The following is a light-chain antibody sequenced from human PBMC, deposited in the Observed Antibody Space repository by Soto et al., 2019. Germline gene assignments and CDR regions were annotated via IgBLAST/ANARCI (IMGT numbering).Light chain of an antibody. Sequence: SYELPRPPSVSVAPGQTATISCGGDDVGGKSVQWYQQKPGQAPVLVLYDARDRPSGIPERFSGSNSGNTATLTISWVEAGDEADFYCQVWDTTTDQYIFGSGTKVTVL. CDR3: QVWDTTTDQYI. CDR1: DVGGKS. CDR2: DAR. V-gene: IGLV3-21*02. J-gene: IGLJ1*01.